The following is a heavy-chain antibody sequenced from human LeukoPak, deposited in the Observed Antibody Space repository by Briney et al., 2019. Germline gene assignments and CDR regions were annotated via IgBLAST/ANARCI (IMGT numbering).Heavy chain of an antibody. CDR3: ARAPVVVRGVIITPGYYYYGMDV. CDR1: GGSFSGYY. Sequence: SETLSLTCAVYGGSFSGYYWSWIRQPPGKGLEWIGEINHSGSTNYNPSLKSRVTISVDTSKNQFSLKLSSVTAADTAVYYCARAPVVVRGVIITPGYYYYGMDVWGQGTTVTVSS. V-gene: IGHV4-34*01. J-gene: IGHJ6*02. CDR2: INHSGST. D-gene: IGHD3-10*01.